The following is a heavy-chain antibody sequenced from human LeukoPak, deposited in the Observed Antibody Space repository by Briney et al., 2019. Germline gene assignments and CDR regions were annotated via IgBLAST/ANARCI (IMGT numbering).Heavy chain of an antibody. J-gene: IGHJ4*02. CDR1: GFTFSSYW. CDR3: ARSTSHYSWKDY. V-gene: IGHV3-21*01. CDR2: ISSSSSYI. D-gene: IGHD1-1*01. Sequence: GGSLRLSCAASGFTFSSYWMSWVRQAPGKGLEWVSSISSSSSYIYYADSVKGRFTISRDNAKNSLYLQMNSLRAEDTAVYYCARSTSHYSWKDYWGQGTLVTVSS.